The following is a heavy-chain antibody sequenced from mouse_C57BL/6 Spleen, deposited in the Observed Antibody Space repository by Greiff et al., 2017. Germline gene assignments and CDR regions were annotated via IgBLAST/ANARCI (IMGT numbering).Heavy chain of an antibody. J-gene: IGHJ3*01. CDR1: GFSFNTYA. V-gene: IGHV10-1*01. Sequence: EVKLMESGGGLVQPKGSLKLSCAASGFSFNTYAMNWVRQAPGKGLEWVARIRSKSNNYATYYADSVKDRFTISRDDSESMLYLQMNNLKTEDTAMYYCVRGGTGSGFAYWGQGTLVTVSA. CDR2: IRSKSNNYAT. CDR3: VRGGTGSGFAY. D-gene: IGHD4-1*01.